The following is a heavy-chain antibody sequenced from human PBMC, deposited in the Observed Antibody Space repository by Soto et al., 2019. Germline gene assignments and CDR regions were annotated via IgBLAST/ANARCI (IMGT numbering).Heavy chain of an antibody. J-gene: IGHJ4*02. Sequence: SETLSLTCTVSGGSISPFYWSWVRQPPGKGLEWIGYLYYSGNTNYNPSLKSRVTISVDASKNQVSLRLTSVTAADTAVYYCARVGGVAARTLDYWGQGTVVTVSS. D-gene: IGHD2-15*01. CDR3: ARVGGVAARTLDY. CDR2: LYYSGNT. CDR1: GGSISPFY. V-gene: IGHV4-59*01.